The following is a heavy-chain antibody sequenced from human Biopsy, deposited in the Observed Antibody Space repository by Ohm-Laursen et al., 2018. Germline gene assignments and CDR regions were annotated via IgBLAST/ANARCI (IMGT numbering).Heavy chain of an antibody. D-gene: IGHD6-19*01. CDR2: ISPKSGGT. J-gene: IGHJ4*02. CDR3: ALQSVAQMKNFDY. Sequence: ASVKGSCKASGFSFTGYYIHWVRQAPGQGLERMGWISPKSGGTNYAQKFQGNITMTKNTSMSTAYMEMSRLRSDDTAVYYCALQSVAQMKNFDYWGQGTLVTVSS. CDR1: GFSFTGYY. V-gene: IGHV1-2*02.